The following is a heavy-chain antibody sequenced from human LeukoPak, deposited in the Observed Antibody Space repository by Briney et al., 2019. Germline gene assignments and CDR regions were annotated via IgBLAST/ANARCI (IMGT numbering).Heavy chain of an antibody. CDR3: ARDSPYSGSPHSDAFDM. Sequence: PGRSLRLSCAASGFTFGSYTMNWVRQAPGKGLEWLSYITSSSSIIYYADSVKGRLTVSRDNAKNSLYLQMNSLRAEDTALYYCARDSPYSGSPHSDAFDMWGQGTMVTVSS. D-gene: IGHD1-26*01. CDR2: ITSSSSII. CDR1: GFTFGSYT. J-gene: IGHJ3*02. V-gene: IGHV3-48*04.